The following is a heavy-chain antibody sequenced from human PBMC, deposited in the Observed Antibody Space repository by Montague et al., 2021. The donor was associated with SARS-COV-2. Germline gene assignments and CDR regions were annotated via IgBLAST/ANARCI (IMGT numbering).Heavy chain of an antibody. V-gene: IGHV6-1*01. Sequence: CAISEDSVTSNIAAWNWIRQSPSRGLEWLGRTYYRSKWYNDYAVSVRSRITISPDTSKNQFSLQLNSVTPGDTAVYYCTQERGPGRTTWHYFDYWGQGTLVTVSS. CDR3: TQERGPGRTTWHYFDY. J-gene: IGHJ4*02. CDR1: EDSVTSNIAA. D-gene: IGHD1-14*01. CDR2: TYYRSKWYN.